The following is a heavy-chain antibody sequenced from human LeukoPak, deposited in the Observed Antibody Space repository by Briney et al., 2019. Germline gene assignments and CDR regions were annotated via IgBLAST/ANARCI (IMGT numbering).Heavy chain of an antibody. Sequence: ASVKVSCKASGYTFTTYHMHWVRQAPGQGLEWVGMIDTSDGNTNYAQKFQGRVTMTRDTSTSTVYMELSSLRSEDTALHYCAIERSGGTWFDPWGQGTLVTVSS. J-gene: IGHJ5*02. CDR2: IDTSDGNT. V-gene: IGHV1-46*01. CDR3: AIERSGGTWFDP. CDR1: GYTFTTYH. D-gene: IGHD2-15*01.